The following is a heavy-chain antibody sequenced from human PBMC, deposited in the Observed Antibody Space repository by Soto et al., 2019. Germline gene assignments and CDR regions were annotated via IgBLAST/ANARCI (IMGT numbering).Heavy chain of an antibody. V-gene: IGHV4-4*02. D-gene: IGHD2-2*01. CDR2: IYHSGST. CDR1: GGSISSSNW. J-gene: IGHJ4*02. CDR3: ASGRDIVVVPAALEYCFDY. Sequence: SETLSLTCAVSGGSISSSNWWSWVRQPPGKGLEWIGEIYHSGSTNYNPSLKSRVTISVDKSKNQFSLKLSSVTAADTAVYYCASGRDIVVVPAALEYCFDYWGQGTLVTVSS.